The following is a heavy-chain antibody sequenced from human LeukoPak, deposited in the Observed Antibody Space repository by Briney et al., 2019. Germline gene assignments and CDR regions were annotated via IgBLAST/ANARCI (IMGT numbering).Heavy chain of an antibody. CDR2: ISSSSSTI. V-gene: IGHV3-48*04. Sequence: GGSLRLSCAASGFTFVPYTMHWVRQAPGKGLQWVSYISSSSSTIFYADSVKGRFTISRDNAKNSVFLQMNSLRAEDTAVYYCTRDQGTTQFDHWGQGTLVTVSS. D-gene: IGHD1-14*01. CDR1: GFTFVPYT. J-gene: IGHJ4*02. CDR3: TRDQGTTQFDH.